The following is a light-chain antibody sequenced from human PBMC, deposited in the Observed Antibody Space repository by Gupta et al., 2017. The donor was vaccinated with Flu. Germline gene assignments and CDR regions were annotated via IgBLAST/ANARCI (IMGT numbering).Light chain of an antibody. CDR3: QQYDTWPYT. J-gene: IGKJ2*01. V-gene: IGKV3-15*01. CDR1: LMIYGR. CDR2: GAV. Sequence: GERATRSCRASLMIYGRVAWYQQKPGQAPRLLMSGAVTRASDIPARFSGSGSATEFTLTINSLQSEDSAVYYCQQYDTWPYTFGQGTRVEIK.